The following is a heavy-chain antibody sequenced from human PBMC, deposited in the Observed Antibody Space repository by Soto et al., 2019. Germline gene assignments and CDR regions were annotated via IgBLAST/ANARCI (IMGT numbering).Heavy chain of an antibody. J-gene: IGHJ5*02. Sequence: SVKVSSKASGYTFISCAMHWVRQATGQRLERMGWINAGNGNTKYSQKFQGRVTITRDTSASTAYMELSSLRSEDTAVYYCASANSPYYYDSSGYLAFGPWGQGTLVTVSS. CDR3: ASANSPYYYDSSGYLAFGP. CDR2: INAGNGNT. CDR1: GYTFISCA. D-gene: IGHD3-22*01. V-gene: IGHV1-3*01.